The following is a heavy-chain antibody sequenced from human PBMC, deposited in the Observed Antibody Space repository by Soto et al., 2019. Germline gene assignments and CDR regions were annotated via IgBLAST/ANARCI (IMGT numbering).Heavy chain of an antibody. D-gene: IGHD3-9*01. V-gene: IGHV4-59*01. CDR3: ARALILTGYYIHDAFDI. J-gene: IGHJ3*02. Sequence: SETLSLTCTVSGGSISSYYWSWIRQPPGKGLEWIGYIYYSGSTNYNPSLKSRVTISVDTSKNQFSLKLSSVTATDTAVYYCARALILTGYYIHDAFDIWGQGTMVT. CDR2: IYYSGST. CDR1: GGSISSYY.